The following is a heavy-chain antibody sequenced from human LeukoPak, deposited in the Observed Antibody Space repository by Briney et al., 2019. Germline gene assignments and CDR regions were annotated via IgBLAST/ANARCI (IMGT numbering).Heavy chain of an antibody. D-gene: IGHD1-14*01. Sequence: GGSLRLSCAASGFTFSNYWMHWVRQAPGKGLVWVSRINSDGINTSYADSVKGRFTISRDNAKNTLDLQMNSLKTEDTAVYYCTTKSQGGHWGQGTLVTVTS. J-gene: IGHJ4*02. CDR1: GFTFSNYW. CDR2: INSDGINT. CDR3: TTKSQGGH. V-gene: IGHV3-74*01.